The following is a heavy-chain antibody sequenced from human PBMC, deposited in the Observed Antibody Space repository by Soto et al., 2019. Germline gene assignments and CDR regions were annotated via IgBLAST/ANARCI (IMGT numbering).Heavy chain of an antibody. Sequence: TLSLPFSVSGGSVNSGYYYWSWIRQSPGKGLEWIGYIYYSGSTYYNPSLKSRSTISIDTSKNQFFLDVDSVTAADTAVYYCARFYTGYAAFDYSGQATLVTVSS. CDR3: ARFYTGYAAFDY. D-gene: IGHD5-12*01. CDR1: GGSVNSGYYY. CDR2: IYYSGST. V-gene: IGHV4-30-4*01. J-gene: IGHJ4*02.